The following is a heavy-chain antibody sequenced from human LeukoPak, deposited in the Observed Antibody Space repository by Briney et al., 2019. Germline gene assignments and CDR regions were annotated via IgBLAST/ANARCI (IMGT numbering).Heavy chain of an antibody. D-gene: IGHD1-26*01. CDR1: GFTFSRYW. CDR2: ITSDGSTT. CDR3: ARDLTGAVFDF. V-gene: IGHV3-74*01. Sequence: GGSLRLSCAASGFTFSRYWMHWVRQVPGKGLVCASRITSDGSTTSYADSVRGRFTISRDNAKNTVYLQMNSLRAEDTAVYYCARDLTGAVFDFWGQGTLVTVSS. J-gene: IGHJ4*02.